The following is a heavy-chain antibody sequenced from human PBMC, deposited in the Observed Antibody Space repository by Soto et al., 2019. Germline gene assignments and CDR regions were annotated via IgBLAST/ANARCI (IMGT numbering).Heavy chain of an antibody. CDR3: ARKLELRGSYYYYYDMDV. Sequence: ASVKVSCKASGYTFTDYYMHWVRQAPGQGPEWMGWINPNSGGTNYAQKFQGRVTMTRDTSISTAYMELSRLRSDDTAVYYSARKLELRGSYYYYYDMDVWGQGTTVTVSS. V-gene: IGHV1-2*02. CDR2: INPNSGGT. J-gene: IGHJ6*02. D-gene: IGHD1-7*01. CDR1: GYTFTDYY.